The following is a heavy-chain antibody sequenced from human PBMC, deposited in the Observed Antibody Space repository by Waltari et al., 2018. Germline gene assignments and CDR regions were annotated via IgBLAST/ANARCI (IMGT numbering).Heavy chain of an antibody. D-gene: IGHD3-10*01. J-gene: IGHJ5*02. CDR3: ARPPYGSIYGWFDP. V-gene: IGHV3-30-3*01. CDR2: ISYDGSNK. CDR1: GLTFSSYA. Sequence: QVQLVESGGGVVQPGRSLRLSWAASGLTFSSYAMHWVRQAPGKGLEWGAVISYDGSNKYYADSVKGRFTISRDNSKNTLYLQMNSLRAEDTAVYYCARPPYGSIYGWFDPWGQGTLVTVSS.